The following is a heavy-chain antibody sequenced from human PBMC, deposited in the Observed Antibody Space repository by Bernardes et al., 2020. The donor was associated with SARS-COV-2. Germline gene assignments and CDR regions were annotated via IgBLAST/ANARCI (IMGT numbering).Heavy chain of an antibody. V-gene: IGHV1-2*02. D-gene: IGHD1-26*01. CDR1: GYTFSAFTGYY. CDR3: ARRLGRFNDYSYGMDV. J-gene: IGHJ6*02. Sequence: ASVKVSCKASGYTFSAFTGYYMHWVRQAPGQRLEWMGWINTYSGATNYPQTFQGRVTMTRDTSTSTAYMDLSRLTSDDTAVYYCARRLGRFNDYSYGMDVWGQGTTVTVSS. CDR2: INTYSGAT.